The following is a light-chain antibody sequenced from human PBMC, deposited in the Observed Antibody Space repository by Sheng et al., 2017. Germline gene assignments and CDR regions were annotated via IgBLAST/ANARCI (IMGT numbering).Light chain of an antibody. V-gene: IGKV1-12*01. Sequence: DIQMTQSPSSVSASVGDRVTITCRASQDVKRWLAWYQQKPGEAPKLLIPGASTFQSGVPSRFSGSGSGTDFTLTISSLQPEDFAIYYCQQYSTYPFTFGPGTKVDIQ. CDR2: GAS. CDR3: QQYSTYPFT. J-gene: IGKJ3*01. CDR1: QDVKRW.